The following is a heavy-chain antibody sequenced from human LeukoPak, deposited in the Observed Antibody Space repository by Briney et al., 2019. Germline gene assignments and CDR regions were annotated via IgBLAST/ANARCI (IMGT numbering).Heavy chain of an antibody. J-gene: IGHJ4*02. CDR2: ISYDGSNK. CDR3: ARSGVLRFLEWLLSDLIEVNRFDY. V-gene: IGHV3-30-3*01. CDR1: GFTFSSYW. D-gene: IGHD3-3*01. Sequence: PGGSLRLSCAASGFTFSSYWMSWVRQAPGKGLEWVAVISYDGSNKYYADSVKGRFTISRDNSKNTLYLQMNSLRAEDTAVYYCARSGVLRFLEWLLSDLIEVNRFDYWGQGTLVTVSS.